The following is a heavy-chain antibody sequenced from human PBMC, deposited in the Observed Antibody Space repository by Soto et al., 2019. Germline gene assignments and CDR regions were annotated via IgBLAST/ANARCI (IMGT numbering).Heavy chain of an antibody. D-gene: IGHD2-15*01. CDR1: GYSFTSYW. J-gene: IGHJ6*02. V-gene: IGHV5-10-1*01. Sequence: LKISCKGSGYSFTSYWISWVRQMPGKGLGWMGRIDPSDSYTNYSPSFQGHVTISADKSISTAYLQWSSLKASDTAMYYCARRIYCSGGSCYSNYGMDVWGQGTTVTVSS. CDR2: IDPSDSYT. CDR3: ARRIYCSGGSCYSNYGMDV.